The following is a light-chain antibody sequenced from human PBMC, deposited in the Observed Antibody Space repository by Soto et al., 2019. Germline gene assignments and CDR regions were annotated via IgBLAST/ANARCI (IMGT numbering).Light chain of an antibody. CDR2: GAS. J-gene: IGKJ5*01. CDR3: QPYGSSPA. V-gene: IGKV3-20*01. Sequence: IVLTQSPATLSVSPGERATLSCRASQSVSSNLAWHQQRPGQAPRLLICGASSRATGIPDRFSGSGSGKDFPLTISRLEPEYFALDYCQPYGSSPAFGQGTRLEIK. CDR1: QSVSSN.